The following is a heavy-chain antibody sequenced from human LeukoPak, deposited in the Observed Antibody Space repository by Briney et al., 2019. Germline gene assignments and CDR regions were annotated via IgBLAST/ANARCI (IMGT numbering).Heavy chain of an antibody. CDR3: ARHQLPSYYYYYYMDV. D-gene: IGHD2-2*01. CDR2: IYSGGST. V-gene: IGHV3-66*04. Sequence: PGGSLRLSCAASGFTVSSNYMSWVRQAPGKGLEWVSVIYSGGSTYYADSVKGRFTISRDNSKNTLYLQMNSLRAEDTAVYYCARHQLPSYYYYYYMDVWGKGTTVTISS. J-gene: IGHJ6*03. CDR1: GFTVSSNY.